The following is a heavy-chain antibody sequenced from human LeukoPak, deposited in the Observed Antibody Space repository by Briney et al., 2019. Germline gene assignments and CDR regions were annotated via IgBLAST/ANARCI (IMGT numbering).Heavy chain of an antibody. V-gene: IGHV1-69*01. CDR3: ATDPDYGDYGAFDI. J-gene: IGHJ3*02. Sequence: ASVKVSCKASGGTFSSYAISWVRQAPGQGLEWMGGIIPIFGTANYAQKFQGRVTITADESTSTAYMELSSLRSEDTAMYYCATDPDYGDYGAFDIWGQGTMVTVSS. CDR1: GGTFSSYA. D-gene: IGHD4-17*01. CDR2: IIPIFGTA.